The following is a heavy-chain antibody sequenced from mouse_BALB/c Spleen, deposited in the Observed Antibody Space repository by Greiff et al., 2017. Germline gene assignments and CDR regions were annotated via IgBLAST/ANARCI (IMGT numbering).Heavy chain of an antibody. CDR3: ARDPLQNWYFDV. V-gene: IGHV1-80*01. CDR1: GYAFSSYW. D-gene: IGHD6-1*01. CDR2: IYPGDGDT. J-gene: IGHJ1*01. Sequence: QVQLQQSGAELVRPGSSVKISCKASGYAFSSYWMNWVKQRPGQGLEWIGQIYPGDGDTNYNGKFKGKATLTADKSSSTAYMQLSSLTSEDSAVYFCARDPLQNWYFDVWGEGTTVTVSS.